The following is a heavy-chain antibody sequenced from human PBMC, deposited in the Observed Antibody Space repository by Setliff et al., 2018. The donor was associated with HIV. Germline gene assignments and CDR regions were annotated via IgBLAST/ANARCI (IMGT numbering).Heavy chain of an antibody. CDR2: IIPILGIP. Sequence: GASVKVSCKASGGTLSSYGLSWVRQAPGQGLEWMGGIIPILGIPNYAQKFQGRVTITADKSTSTAYMELSSLRFEDTAVYYCAREVAARPYFDFWGQGTLVTVSS. CDR3: AREVAARPYFDF. D-gene: IGHD6-6*01. CDR1: GGTLSSYG. J-gene: IGHJ4*02. V-gene: IGHV1-69*10.